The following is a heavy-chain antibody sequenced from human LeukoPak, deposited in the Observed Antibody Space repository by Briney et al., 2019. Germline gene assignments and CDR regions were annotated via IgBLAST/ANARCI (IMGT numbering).Heavy chain of an antibody. Sequence: PSQTLSLTCTVSGGSISGGGYYWSWIHQHPGKGLEWIGYIYYSGSTYYNPSLKSRVTISVDTSKNQFSLKLSSVTAAGTAVYYCARDSTDSSGYYSFDYWGQGTLVTVSS. CDR3: ARDSTDSSGYYSFDY. J-gene: IGHJ4*02. V-gene: IGHV4-31*03. D-gene: IGHD3-22*01. CDR1: GGSISGGGYY. CDR2: IYYSGST.